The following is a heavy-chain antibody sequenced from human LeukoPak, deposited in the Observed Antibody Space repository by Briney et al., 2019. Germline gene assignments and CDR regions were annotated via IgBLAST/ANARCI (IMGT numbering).Heavy chain of an antibody. J-gene: IGHJ4*02. CDR2: INSDGTRT. CDR3: VGVRGTILNRRDYFDY. D-gene: IGHD3-3*01. CDR1: GFNFNNYW. Sequence: GGSLRLSCATTGFNFNNYWMHWVRQAPGKGLVWVSGINSDGTRTRYADSVKGRFTISRDNAKNTLHLRMHSLRAEDTAVYYCVGVRGTILNRRDYFDYWGQGTLVTVSS. V-gene: IGHV3-74*01.